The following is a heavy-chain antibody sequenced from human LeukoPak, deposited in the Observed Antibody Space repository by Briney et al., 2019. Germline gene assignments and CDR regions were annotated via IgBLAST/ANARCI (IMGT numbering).Heavy chain of an antibody. V-gene: IGHV3-21*04. CDR1: GFSFSRFS. CDR3: ARDPQYYFDSSGFDY. D-gene: IGHD3-22*01. Sequence: GGSLRLSCAASGFSFSRFSMHWVRQAPGQGLEWDSSISDSSTYIYYADSFKGRFTTSRDDANNTLYLHMDSLRVEDTAVYFCARDPQYYFDSSGFDYWGQGVLVTVSS. J-gene: IGHJ4*02. CDR2: ISDSSTYI.